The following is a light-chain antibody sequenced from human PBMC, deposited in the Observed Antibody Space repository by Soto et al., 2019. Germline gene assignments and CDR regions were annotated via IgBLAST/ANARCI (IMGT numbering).Light chain of an antibody. CDR2: GAS. CDR1: QSVSST. CDR3: QQSNAWPLT. Sequence: EVVMTQSPATLSVSPGERATLSCKASQSVSSTLAWYQQNPGQAPRLLIYGASTRAAGIPARFSGSGSGKEFTLTISSLQSEDFAVYYCQQSNAWPLTFGGGTKVEIK. J-gene: IGKJ4*01. V-gene: IGKV3-15*01.